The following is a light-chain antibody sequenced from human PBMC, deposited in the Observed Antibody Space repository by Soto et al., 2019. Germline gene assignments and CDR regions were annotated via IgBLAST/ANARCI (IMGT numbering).Light chain of an antibody. J-gene: IGKJ4*01. CDR1: QSIIRW. CDR3: QQYDSIPFT. CDR2: DAS. V-gene: IGKV1-5*01. Sequence: DIQMTQSPSTLSASVGDRVTITCRASQSIIRWLAWYQQKPGKAPNLLIYDASNLESGVPSRFSGSESGTEFTEFTLTINGLQPDDSATYFCQQYDSIPFTFGGGTKVEIK.